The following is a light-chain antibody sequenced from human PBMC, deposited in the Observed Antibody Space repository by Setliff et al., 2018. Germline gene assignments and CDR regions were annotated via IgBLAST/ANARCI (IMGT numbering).Light chain of an antibody. CDR3: GTWDSSLSAGV. CDR2: VND. CDR1: SSNIGNNY. J-gene: IGLJ2*01. V-gene: IGLV1-51*01. Sequence: QSALAQPPSVSAAPGQKVTISCSGSSSNIGNNYVSWYQQLPGTAPKLIIYVNDERPSGIPDRFSGSKSGTSATLGIDGLQTGDEADYYCGTWDSSLSAGVFGGGTKVTVL.